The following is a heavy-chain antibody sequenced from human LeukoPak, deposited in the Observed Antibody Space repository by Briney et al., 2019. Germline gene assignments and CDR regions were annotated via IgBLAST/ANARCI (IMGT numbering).Heavy chain of an antibody. V-gene: IGHV1-8*01. J-gene: IGHJ6*03. CDR2: MNPNSGNT. D-gene: IGHD3-10*01. Sequence: ASVKVSCKASGYTFTSYDINWVRQAPGQGLEWMGWMNPNSGNTGYAQKFQGRVTMTRNTSISTAYMELSSLRSEDTAVYYCARGRYYGSGSYYYYMDVWGKGTTVTVSS. CDR1: GYTFTSYD. CDR3: ARGRYYGSGSYYYYMDV.